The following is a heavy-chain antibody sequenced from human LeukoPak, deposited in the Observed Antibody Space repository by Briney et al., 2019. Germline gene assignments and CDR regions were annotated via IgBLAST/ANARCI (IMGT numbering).Heavy chain of an antibody. V-gene: IGHV3-7*01. D-gene: IGHD3-3*01. CDR3: ARLRVATGFDY. CDR2: LKQDETEK. J-gene: IGHJ4*02. Sequence: GGSLRLACAASGFTFSSYWMSWVRKAPGKGLERVANLKQDETEKYFVDSVRGRFTVSRDNTKNSLYLQMNSLRAEDTAIYYCARLRVATGFDYWGQGTLVTVSS. CDR1: GFTFSSYW.